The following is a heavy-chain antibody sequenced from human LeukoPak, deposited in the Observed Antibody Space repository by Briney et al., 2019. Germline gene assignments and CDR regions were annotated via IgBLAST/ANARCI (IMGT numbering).Heavy chain of an antibody. J-gene: IGHJ4*02. CDR3: TTDTAPDY. CDR1: GFTFSNAW. D-gene: IGHD5-18*01. Sequence: PGGSLRLSCAASGFTFSNAWMSWVGRAPGTGRRWVGRIKSKTDGGTTGYAAPVKGRFTISRDDSKNTLYLQMNSLKTEDTAVYYCTTDTAPDYWGQGTLVTVSS. CDR2: IKSKTDGGTT. V-gene: IGHV3-15*01.